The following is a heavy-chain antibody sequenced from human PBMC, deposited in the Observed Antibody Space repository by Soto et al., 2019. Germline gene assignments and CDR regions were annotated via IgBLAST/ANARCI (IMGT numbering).Heavy chain of an antibody. V-gene: IGHV3-11*06. Sequence: QVQLVESGGGLVKPGGSLRLSCAASGFTFSDYYMSWIRQAPGKGLEWVSYISSSSSYTNYADSVKGRFTISRDNAKNSLYLPMNSLRAEYTAVYYCARDSTWYSSSWYQLGGMDVWGQGTTVTVSS. CDR3: ARDSTWYSSSWYQLGGMDV. CDR2: ISSSSSYT. CDR1: GFTFSDYY. D-gene: IGHD6-13*01. J-gene: IGHJ6*02.